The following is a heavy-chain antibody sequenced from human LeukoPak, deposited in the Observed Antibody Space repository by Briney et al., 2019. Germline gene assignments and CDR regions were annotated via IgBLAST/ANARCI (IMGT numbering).Heavy chain of an antibody. Sequence: SETLSLTCAVYGGSFSGYYWSWIRQPPGKGLEWIGEINHSGSTNYNPSLKSRVTISVDTSKNQFSLKLSSVTAADTAVYYCARGRWGSTSLSLDNWFDPWGRGTLVTVSS. J-gene: IGHJ5*02. CDR3: ARGRWGSTSLSLDNWFDP. CDR2: INHSGST. V-gene: IGHV4-34*01. CDR1: GGSFSGYY. D-gene: IGHD2-2*01.